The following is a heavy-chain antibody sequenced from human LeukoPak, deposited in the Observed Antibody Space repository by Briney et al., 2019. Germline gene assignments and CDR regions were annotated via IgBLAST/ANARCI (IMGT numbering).Heavy chain of an antibody. J-gene: IGHJ3*02. Sequence: PGGSLRLSCAASGFTFSSYWMHWVRQAPGEGLVWVSRINSDGSSTSYADSVKGRFTISRDNAKNTLYLQMNSLRAEDTAVYYCARARLLEWGEYAFDIWGQGTMVTVSS. CDR3: ARARLLEWGEYAFDI. D-gene: IGHD3-3*01. V-gene: IGHV3-74*01. CDR2: INSDGSST. CDR1: GFTFSSYW.